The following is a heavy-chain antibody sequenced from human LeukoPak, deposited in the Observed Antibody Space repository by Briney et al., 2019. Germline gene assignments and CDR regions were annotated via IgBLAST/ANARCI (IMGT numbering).Heavy chain of an antibody. D-gene: IGHD2-15*01. V-gene: IGHV3-21*01. J-gene: IGHJ4*02. CDR2: ITSSSSYI. CDR3: ARDLSSVVAAAQYFDF. CDR1: GFTFSSYT. Sequence: PGGSLRLSCAASGFTFSSYTMNWVRQAPGKGLEWVSSITSSSSYIYYAHSLKGRFTISRDNAKNSLCLQMNSLRVEDTAVYYCARDLSSVVAAAQYFDFWGQGTLVTVSS.